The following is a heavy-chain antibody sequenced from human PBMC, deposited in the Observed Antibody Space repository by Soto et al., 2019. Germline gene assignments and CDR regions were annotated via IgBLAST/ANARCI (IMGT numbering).Heavy chain of an antibody. J-gene: IGHJ5*02. CDR2: INHSGST. CDR1: GGSFSGYY. CDR3: ARGQKRTLSWSYFRGRWFDP. Sequence: LSLTCAVYGGSFSGYYWSWIRQPPGKGLEWIGEINHSGSTNYNPSLKSRVTISVDTSKNQFSLKLSSVTAADTAVYYCARGQKRTLSWSYFRGRWFDPWGQGTLVTVSS. V-gene: IGHV4-34*01. D-gene: IGHD1-26*01.